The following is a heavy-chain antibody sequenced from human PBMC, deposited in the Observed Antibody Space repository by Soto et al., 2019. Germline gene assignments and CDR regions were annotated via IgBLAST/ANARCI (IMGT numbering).Heavy chain of an antibody. V-gene: IGHV1-18*01. Sequence: ASVKVSCKASGYTFTSYGISWVRQAPGQGLEWMGWISAYNGNTNYAQKLQGRVTMTTDTSTSTAYMELRSLRSDDTAVYYCARVPQSRAGDQCFYYGMDVWGQGTTVTVSS. CDR3: ARVPQSRAGDQCFYYGMDV. D-gene: IGHD3-10*01. CDR1: GYTFTSYG. J-gene: IGHJ6*02. CDR2: ISAYNGNT.